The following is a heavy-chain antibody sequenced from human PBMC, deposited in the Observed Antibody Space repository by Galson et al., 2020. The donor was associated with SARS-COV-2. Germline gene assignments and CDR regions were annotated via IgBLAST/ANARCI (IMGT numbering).Heavy chain of an antibody. CDR3: ATLGYCSSSSCYEGPFYYDGMDV. CDR1: GFTFDDYA. CDR2: ISWNSGSI. V-gene: IGHV3-9*01. Sequence: GGSLRLSCAASGFTFDDYAMHWVRQAPGKGLECVSGISWNSGSIGYADSVKGRLTISRDNAKNSLYLQMNSLRAEDTALYYCATLGYCSSSSCYEGPFYYDGMDVWGQGTTVTVSS. D-gene: IGHD2-2*01. J-gene: IGHJ6*02.